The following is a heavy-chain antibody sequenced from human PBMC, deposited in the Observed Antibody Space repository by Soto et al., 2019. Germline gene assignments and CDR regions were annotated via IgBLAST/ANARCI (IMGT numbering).Heavy chain of an antibody. CDR1: GFTFSSYA. CDR2: ISGGGGST. V-gene: IGHV3-23*01. Sequence: GGSLRLSCAASGFTFSSYAMSWVRQAPGKGLEWVSAISGGGGSTYYADSVKGRFTISRDNSKNTLYLQMNSLRAEDTAVYYCARRGHSYFAFDICGQGTMVTVSS. CDR3: ARRGHSYFAFDI. D-gene: IGHD5-18*01. J-gene: IGHJ3*02.